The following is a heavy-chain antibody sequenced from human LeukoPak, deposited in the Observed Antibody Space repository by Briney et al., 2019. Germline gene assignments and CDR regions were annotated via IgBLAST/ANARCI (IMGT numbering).Heavy chain of an antibody. CDR1: GFTFDDYA. Sequence: GRSLRLSCAASGFTFDDYAMHWVRQAPGKGLEWVSGISWNSGSIGYADSVKGRFIISRDNAKNSLYLQMNSLRAEDTALYYCAKGTTGTSSPFDYWGQGTLVTVSS. CDR3: AKGTTGTSSPFDY. J-gene: IGHJ4*02. V-gene: IGHV3-9*01. CDR2: ISWNSGSI. D-gene: IGHD1-1*01.